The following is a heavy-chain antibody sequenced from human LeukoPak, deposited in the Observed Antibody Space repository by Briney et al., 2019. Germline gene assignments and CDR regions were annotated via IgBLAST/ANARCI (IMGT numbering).Heavy chain of an antibody. CDR2: INSDSGFT. J-gene: IGHJ5*02. CDR3: ARNFDMKGFDP. V-gene: IGHV1-2*02. Sequence: ASVKVSCKASGYTFTGYYMNWVRQAPGQGLEWMGWINSDSGFTKYAQKFQGRVTMTRDTSITTVYMDLTRLTSDDTAVYYCARNFDMKGFDPWGQGTPVTVSS. CDR1: GYTFTGYY. D-gene: IGHD3-9*01.